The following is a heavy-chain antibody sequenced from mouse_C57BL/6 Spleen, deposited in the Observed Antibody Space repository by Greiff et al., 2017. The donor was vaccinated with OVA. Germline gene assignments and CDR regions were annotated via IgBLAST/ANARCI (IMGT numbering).Heavy chain of an antibody. CDR3: ARGEGFYYGNYFDY. CDR2: IYPGSGNT. V-gene: IGHV1-76*01. Sequence: VQLQQSGAELVRPGASVKLSCKASGYTFTDYYINWVKQRPGQGLEWIARIYPGSGNTYYNEKFKGKATLTAEKSSSTAYMQLSSLTSEDSAVYFCARGEGFYYGNYFDYWGQGTTLTVSS. J-gene: IGHJ2*01. CDR1: GYTFTDYY. D-gene: IGHD2-1*01.